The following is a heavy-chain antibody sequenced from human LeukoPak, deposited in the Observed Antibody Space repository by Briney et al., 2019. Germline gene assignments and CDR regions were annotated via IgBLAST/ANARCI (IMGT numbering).Heavy chain of an antibody. J-gene: IGHJ6*02. CDR1: GFTFSSYA. CDR2: ISYDGSNK. Sequence: GGSLRLSCAASGFTFSSYAMHWVRQAPGKGLEWVAVISYDGSNKYYADSVKGRLTISRDNSKNTLYLQMNSLRAEGTAVYYCARDAPDNWLNYYYYYYGMDVWGQGTTVIVSS. V-gene: IGHV3-30*04. CDR3: ARDAPDNWLNYYYYYYGMDV. D-gene: IGHD1-1*01.